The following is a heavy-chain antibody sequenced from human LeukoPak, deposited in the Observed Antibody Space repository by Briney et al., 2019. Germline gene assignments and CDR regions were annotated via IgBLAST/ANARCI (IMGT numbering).Heavy chain of an antibody. D-gene: IGHD6-13*01. CDR2: IYSGDTT. CDR3: AKVVAAAGGFDY. J-gene: IGHJ4*02. CDR1: GFTFSSNY. V-gene: IGHV3-53*01. Sequence: PGGSLRLSCAASGFTFSSNYMSWVRQAPGKGLEWVSLIYSGDTTHYADSVKGRFTISRDNSKNTLYLQMNSLRAEDTAVYYCAKVVAAAGGFDYWGQGTLVTVSS.